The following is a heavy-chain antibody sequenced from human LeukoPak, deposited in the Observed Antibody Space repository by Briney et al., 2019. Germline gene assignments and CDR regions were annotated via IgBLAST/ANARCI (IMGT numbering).Heavy chain of an antibody. CDR2: ISGSSSTI. D-gene: IGHD3-22*01. J-gene: IGHJ4*02. V-gene: IGHV3-48*01. Sequence: GGSLRLSCAASGFTFADAWMNWVRQAPGKGLEWGSYISGSSSTIYYADSVKGRFTISRDNGKNTLYLQMNSLRAEDTAVYYCARGSTYYDSSGQVPFDYWGQGTLVTVPS. CDR3: ARGSTYYDSSGQVPFDY. CDR1: GFTFADAW.